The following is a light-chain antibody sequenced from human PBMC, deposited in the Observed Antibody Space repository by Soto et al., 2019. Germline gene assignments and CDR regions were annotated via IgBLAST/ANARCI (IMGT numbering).Light chain of an antibody. CDR1: SFNIGSNT. CDR2: SDN. CDR3: AAWDDSLSGYV. Sequence: QSVLTQPPSASGTPGQRVTISCSGSSFNIGSNTVNWYQQLPGTAPKLLIYSDNQRPSGVPARFSGSKSGTSASLAISGLQSEDETDYYCAAWDDSLSGYVFGTGTKLTVL. J-gene: IGLJ1*01. V-gene: IGLV1-44*01.